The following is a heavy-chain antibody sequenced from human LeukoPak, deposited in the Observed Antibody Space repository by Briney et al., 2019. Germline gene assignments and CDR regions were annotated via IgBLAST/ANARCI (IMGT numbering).Heavy chain of an antibody. CDR3: AKNQLPPYYSYYYYMDV. Sequence: GGSLRLSCAASGFTFSSYAMSWVRQAPGKGLEWVSAISGSGGSTYYADTVQGRFTISRDNSKNTLNLQMNSLRAEHTAVYHCAKNQLPPYYSYYYYMDVWGKGTTVTVSS. D-gene: IGHD2-2*01. V-gene: IGHV3-23*01. CDR2: ISGSGGST. J-gene: IGHJ6*03. CDR1: GFTFSSYA.